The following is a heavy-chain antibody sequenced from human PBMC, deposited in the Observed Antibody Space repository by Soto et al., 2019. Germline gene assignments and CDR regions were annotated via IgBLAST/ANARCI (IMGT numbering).Heavy chain of an antibody. CDR2: MNPNSGNT. CDR3: ARAAITMVRGEYYYYRDV. D-gene: IGHD3-10*01. J-gene: IGHJ6*03. V-gene: IGHV1-8*01. CDR1: GYTFTSYD. Sequence: QVQLVQSGAEVKKPGASVKVSCKASGYTFTSYDINWVRQATGQGLEWMGWMNPNSGNTGYAQKFQGRVTMTRNTAINTAYMELSSLRSENTAVYYCARAAITMVRGEYYYYRDVWGKGTTVTVSS.